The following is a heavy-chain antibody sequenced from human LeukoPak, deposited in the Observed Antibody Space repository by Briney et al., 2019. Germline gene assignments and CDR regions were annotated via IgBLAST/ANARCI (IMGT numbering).Heavy chain of an antibody. CDR1: GFTFSSYW. V-gene: IGHV3-7*01. Sequence: GGSLRLSCAASGFTFSSYWMSWVRQAPGKGLEWVANIKQDGSEKYYVDSVKGRFTISRDNAKNSLYLQMNSLRAEDTAVYYCARALTVGATPYYFDYWGQGTLVTVSS. D-gene: IGHD1-26*01. CDR2: IKQDGSEK. J-gene: IGHJ4*02. CDR3: ARALTVGATPYYFDY.